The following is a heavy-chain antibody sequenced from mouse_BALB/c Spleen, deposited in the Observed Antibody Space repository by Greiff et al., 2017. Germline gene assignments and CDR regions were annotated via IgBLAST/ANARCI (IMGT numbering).Heavy chain of an antibody. V-gene: IGHV3-8*02. Sequence: EVQRVESGPSLVKPSQTLSLTCSVTGDSITSGYWNWIRKFPGNKLEYMGYISYSGSTYYNPSLKSRISITRDTSKNQYYLQLNSVTTEDTATYYCARYYDYDVPYAMDYWGQGTSVTVSS. J-gene: IGHJ4*01. D-gene: IGHD2-4*01. CDR1: GDSITSGY. CDR3: ARYYDYDVPYAMDY. CDR2: ISYSGST.